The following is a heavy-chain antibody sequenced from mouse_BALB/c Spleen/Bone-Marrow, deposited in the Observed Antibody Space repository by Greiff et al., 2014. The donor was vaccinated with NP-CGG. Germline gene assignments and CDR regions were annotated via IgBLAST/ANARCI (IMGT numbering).Heavy chain of an antibody. CDR2: IYPGDGDT. V-gene: IGHV1-87*01. CDR3: ASQGDYGSFDY. D-gene: IGHD1-1*02. J-gene: IGHJ2*01. CDR1: GYTFTSYW. Sequence: VQGVESGAELARPGASVKLSCKASGYTFTSYWMQWVKQRPGQGLEWIGAIYPGDGDTRHTQKFKGEATLTADKSSSTAYMQLSSLASEDSAVYYCASQGDYGSFDYWGQGTTLTVSS.